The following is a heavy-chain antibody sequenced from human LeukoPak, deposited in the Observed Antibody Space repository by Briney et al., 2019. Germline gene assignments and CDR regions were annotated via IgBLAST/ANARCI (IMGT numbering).Heavy chain of an antibody. CDR1: GGRFSCYY. Sequence: PSETLPLTCAVHGGRFSCYYWSWIRRPPGKGLERIGEIKHSGRTSYKASLKGRDAISDDTSKNQYSLKLGSVCAEDTALYYCARVDTAMVPPLGYWGQGTLVTASS. V-gene: IGHV4-34*01. CDR3: ARVDTAMVPPLGY. D-gene: IGHD5-18*01. CDR2: IKHSGRT. J-gene: IGHJ4*02.